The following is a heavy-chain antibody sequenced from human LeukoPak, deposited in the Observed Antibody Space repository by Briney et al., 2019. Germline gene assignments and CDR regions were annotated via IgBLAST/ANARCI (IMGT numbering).Heavy chain of an antibody. CDR1: GFTFSSYA. V-gene: IGHV3-30-3*01. D-gene: IGHD3-3*01. Sequence: GGSLRLSCAASGFTFSSYAMHWVRQAPGKGLEWVAVISYDGSNKYYADSVKGRFTVSRDNSKNTLYLQMNSLRAEDTAVYYCARDFGVADYYFDYWGQGTLVTVSS. CDR2: ISYDGSNK. J-gene: IGHJ4*02. CDR3: ARDFGVADYYFDY.